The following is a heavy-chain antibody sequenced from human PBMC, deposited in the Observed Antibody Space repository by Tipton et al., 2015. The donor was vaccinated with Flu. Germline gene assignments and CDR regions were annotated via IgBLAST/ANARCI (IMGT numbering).Heavy chain of an antibody. V-gene: IGHV3-33*01. CDR1: GFTFSSYG. D-gene: IGHD6-6*01. J-gene: IGHJ6*02. Sequence: SLRLSCAASGFTFSSYGMHWVRQAPGKGLEWVAVIWYDGSNKYYADSVKGRFTISRDNSKNTLYLQMNSLRAEDTAVYYCVRGGSSSSFYYGMDVWGQGTTVTVSS. CDR3: VRGGSSSSFYYGMDV. CDR2: IWYDGSNK.